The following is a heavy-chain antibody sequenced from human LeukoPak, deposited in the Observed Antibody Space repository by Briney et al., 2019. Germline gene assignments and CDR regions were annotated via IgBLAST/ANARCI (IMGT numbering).Heavy chain of an antibody. J-gene: IGHJ6*03. CDR3: ARGLIVPAANELDYYYMDV. CDR2: IYTSGST. V-gene: IGHV4-4*07. CDR1: GGSISSYY. Sequence: SETLSLTCTVSGGSISSYYWSWIRQPAGKGLEWIGRIYTSGSTNYNPSLKSRVTMSVDTSKNQFSLKLSSVTAADTAVYYCARGLIVPAANELDYYYMDVWGKGTTVTVSS. D-gene: IGHD2-2*01.